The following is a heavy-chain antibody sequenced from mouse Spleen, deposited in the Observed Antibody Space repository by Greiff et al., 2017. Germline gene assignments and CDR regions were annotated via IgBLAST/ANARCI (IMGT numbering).Heavy chain of an antibody. Sequence: QVQLQQSGAELARPGASVKLSCKASGYTFTSYGISWVKQRPGQGLEWIGEIYPRSGNTYYNEKFKGKATLTADKSSSTAYMELRSLTSEDSAVYFCASLHYYGSSHWYFDVWGAGTTVTVSS. CDR2: IYPRSGNT. CDR1: GYTFTSYG. J-gene: IGHJ1*01. D-gene: IGHD1-1*01. V-gene: IGHV1-81*01. CDR3: ASLHYYGSSHWYFDV.